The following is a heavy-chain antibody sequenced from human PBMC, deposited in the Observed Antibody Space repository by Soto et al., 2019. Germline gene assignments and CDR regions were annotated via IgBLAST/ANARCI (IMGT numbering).Heavy chain of an antibody. J-gene: IGHJ4*02. D-gene: IGHD3-10*01. CDR3: ATSYGSGYRAFDY. V-gene: IGHV1-69*02. CDR2: VNPILSMS. Sequence: QVQLVQSGAELKTPGSSVKVSCTASGDTFSFYTINWVRQAPGLGLEWMGRVNPILSMSNYAQTFQGRVTMTADKSTSTAYMELRSLRSEDTAFYYCATSYGSGYRAFDYWGQGALVTVSS. CDR1: GDTFSFYT.